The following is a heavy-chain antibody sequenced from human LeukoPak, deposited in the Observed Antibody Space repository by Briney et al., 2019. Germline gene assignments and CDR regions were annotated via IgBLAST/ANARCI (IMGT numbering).Heavy chain of an antibody. Sequence: GGSLRFSCAASGFTFSSYAMSWVRQAPGKGLEWVSATSGSGGSTYYADSVKGRFTISRDNSKNTLYLQMNSLRAEDTAVYYCAKGDVLLWFGELPEDYWGQGTLVTVSS. CDR1: GFTFSSYA. J-gene: IGHJ4*02. CDR3: AKGDVLLWFGELPEDY. CDR2: TSGSGGST. V-gene: IGHV3-23*01. D-gene: IGHD3-10*01.